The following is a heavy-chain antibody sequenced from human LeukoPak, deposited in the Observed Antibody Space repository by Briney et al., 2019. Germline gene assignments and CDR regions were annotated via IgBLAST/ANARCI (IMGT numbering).Heavy chain of an antibody. V-gene: IGHV7-4-1*02. D-gene: IGHD6-19*01. J-gene: IGHJ4*02. CDR2: INSNTGNP. CDR1: GYTFISSG. Sequence: ASVKVSCKASGYTFISSGMSWVRQAPGQGLEWMGWINSNTGNPTYAQGFTGRFVFSWDTSVSTAYLQISSLKAEDTAVYYCARVRYTSGLYYFESWGQGTLVTVSS. CDR3: ARVRYTSGLYYFES.